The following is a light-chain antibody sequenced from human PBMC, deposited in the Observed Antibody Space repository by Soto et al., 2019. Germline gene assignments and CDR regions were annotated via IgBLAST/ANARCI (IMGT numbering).Light chain of an antibody. V-gene: IGKV1-39*01. Sequence: DIQMTQSPSSLSASVGDRVTITCRASQTISGYLNWYQQKPGKAPELLIYAASYLGNGVPSRFSGSGSGTDFTLTISSLQPEDFATYYCQQSYIIPITSGHRTLLAIK. CDR1: QTISGY. CDR3: QQSYIIPIT. J-gene: IGKJ5*01. CDR2: AAS.